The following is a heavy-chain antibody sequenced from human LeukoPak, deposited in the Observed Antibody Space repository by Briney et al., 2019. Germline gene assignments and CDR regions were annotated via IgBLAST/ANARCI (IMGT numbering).Heavy chain of an antibody. Sequence: GGSLRLSCAASGFTFSSYSMNWVRQAPGKGLEWVSSISSSSSYIYYADSVKGRFTISRDNAKNSLYLQMNSLRAEDTAVYYCARGDVDTAMVDYWGQGTLVTVSS. J-gene: IGHJ4*02. CDR1: GFTFSSYS. D-gene: IGHD5-18*01. CDR2: ISSSSSYI. V-gene: IGHV3-21*01. CDR3: ARGDVDTAMVDY.